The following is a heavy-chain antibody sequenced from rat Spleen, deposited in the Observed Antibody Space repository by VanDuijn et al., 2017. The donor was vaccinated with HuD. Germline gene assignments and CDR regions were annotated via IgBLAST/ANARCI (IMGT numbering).Heavy chain of an antibody. J-gene: IGHJ4*01. Sequence: EVQLVESGGGLVQPGRSLKLSCAASGFTFSNYGMHWVRQIPTKGLEWVASISTGGGNTYYRDSVKGRFTISRKKARSSLYLQMDRRRSEDTATYDGSTADHGVREAWGQGTEVT. CDR3: STADHGVREA. V-gene: IGHV5-19*01. CDR2: ISTGGGNT. D-gene: IGHD4-3*01. CDR1: GFTFSNYG.